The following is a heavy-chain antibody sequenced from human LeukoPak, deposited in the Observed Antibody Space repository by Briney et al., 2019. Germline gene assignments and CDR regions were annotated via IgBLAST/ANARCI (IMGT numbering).Heavy chain of an antibody. Sequence: SETLSLTCTVSGDSISNSDFYWSWIRQPPGKGLEWIGYIYYTGTTYYDPSLKSRVTISVDTSKNQFSLKLSSVTAADTAVYYCAREEEAEIVWFGESRPNNAFDIWGQGTMVTVSS. J-gene: IGHJ3*02. D-gene: IGHD3-10*01. CDR2: IYYTGTT. CDR3: AREEEAEIVWFGESRPNNAFDI. CDR1: GDSISNSDFY. V-gene: IGHV4-30-4*01.